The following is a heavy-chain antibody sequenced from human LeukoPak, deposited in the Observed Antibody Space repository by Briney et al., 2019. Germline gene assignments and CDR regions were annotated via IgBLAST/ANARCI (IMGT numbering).Heavy chain of an antibody. CDR1: GYTFTGYY. CDR3: ARDGFGEFSGYYYYGMDV. V-gene: IGHV1-2*04. Sequence: AASVKVSCKASGYTFTGYYMHWVRQAPGQGLEWMGWINPSSGGTNYAQKFQGWVTMTRDTSISTAYMELSRLRADDTAVYYCARDGFGEFSGYYYYGMDVWGQGTTVTVSS. CDR2: INPSSGGT. J-gene: IGHJ6*02. D-gene: IGHD3-10*01.